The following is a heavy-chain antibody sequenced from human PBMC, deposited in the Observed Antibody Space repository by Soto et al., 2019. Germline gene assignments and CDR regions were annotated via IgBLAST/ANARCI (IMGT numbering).Heavy chain of an antibody. CDR2: ISWNSGSI. CDR1: GFTFDDYA. V-gene: IGHV3-9*01. Sequence: EVQLVESGGGLVQPGRSLRLSCAASGFTFDDYAMHWVRQAPGKGLEWVSGISWNSGSIGYADSVKGRFTISRDNAKNSLYLQMNSLRAEDTALYYCAKDFYYDSSGYYPPYFDYWGQRTLVTVSS. CDR3: AKDFYYDSSGYYPPYFDY. J-gene: IGHJ4*02. D-gene: IGHD3-22*01.